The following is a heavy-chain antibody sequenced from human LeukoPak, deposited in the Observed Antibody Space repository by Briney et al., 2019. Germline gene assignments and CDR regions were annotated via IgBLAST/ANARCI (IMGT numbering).Heavy chain of an antibody. Sequence: ASVKVSCKASGYTFTGYYMHWVRQAPGQGLEWMGWINPNSGGTNYAQKFQGRVTMTEDTSTDTAYMELSSLRSEDTAVYYCATGLIERELAPGDIWGQGTMVTVSS. CDR2: INPNSGGT. J-gene: IGHJ3*02. V-gene: IGHV1-2*02. CDR3: ATGLIERELAPGDI. D-gene: IGHD1-26*01. CDR1: GYTFTGYY.